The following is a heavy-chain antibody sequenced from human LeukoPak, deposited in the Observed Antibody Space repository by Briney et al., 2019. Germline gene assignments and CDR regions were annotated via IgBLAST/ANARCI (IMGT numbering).Heavy chain of an antibody. CDR2: INPSGGST. V-gene: IGHV1-46*01. J-gene: IGHJ4*02. CDR3: ARDRSMDTYYYDSSGYGDY. CDR1: GYTLTELS. Sequence: ASVKVSCKVSGYTLTELSMHWVRQAPGQGLEWMGIINPSGGSTSYAQKFQGRVTMTRDTSTSTVYMELSSLRSEDTAVYYCARDRSMDTYYYDSSGYGDYWGQGTLVTVSS. D-gene: IGHD3-22*01.